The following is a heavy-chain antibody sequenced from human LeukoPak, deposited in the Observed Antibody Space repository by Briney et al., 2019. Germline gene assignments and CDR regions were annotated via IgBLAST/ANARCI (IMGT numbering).Heavy chain of an antibody. J-gene: IGHJ4*02. V-gene: IGHV1-69*02. Sequence: SVKVSCKASGGTFSSYTISWVRQAPGQGLEWMGRIIPILGIANYAQKVQGRVTITADKSTSTAYMELSSLRSEDTAVYYCARAPGGNAFDYWGQGTLVTVSS. D-gene: IGHD4-23*01. CDR2: IIPILGIA. CDR3: ARAPGGNAFDY. CDR1: GGTFSSYT.